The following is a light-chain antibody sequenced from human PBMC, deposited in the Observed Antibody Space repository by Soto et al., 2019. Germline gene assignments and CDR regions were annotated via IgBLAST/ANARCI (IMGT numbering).Light chain of an antibody. CDR1: SSDVGGYNY. CDR3: SSHTSSRTSYV. CDR2: DVS. J-gene: IGLJ1*01. V-gene: IGLV2-14*01. Sequence: QSVLTQPASVSGSPGQSITISCTGTSSDVGGYNYVSWYQQHPGKAPKLMIYDVSNRPSGVSNRFSGSKSANTASLTISGLQAEDEDDYYCSSHTSSRTSYVFGNGTKLTVL.